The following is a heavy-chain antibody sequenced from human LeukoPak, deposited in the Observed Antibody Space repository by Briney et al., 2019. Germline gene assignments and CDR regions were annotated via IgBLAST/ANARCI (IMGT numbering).Heavy chain of an antibody. CDR3: AREEVIAAAGPTLDY. CDR1: GYTFTDYY. D-gene: IGHD6-13*01. Sequence: ASAKVSCKASGYTFTDYYMHWVRQAPGQGLEWMGWINPNSGGTNYAQKFQGRVTMTRDTSISTAYMELSRLRSDDTAVFYCAREEVIAAAGPTLDYWVQGALVTVSS. CDR2: INPNSGGT. V-gene: IGHV1-2*02. J-gene: IGHJ4*02.